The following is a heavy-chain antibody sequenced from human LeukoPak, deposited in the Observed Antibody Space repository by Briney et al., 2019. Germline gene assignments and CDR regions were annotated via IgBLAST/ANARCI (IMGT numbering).Heavy chain of an antibody. CDR3: ATVHHYYYGMDV. V-gene: IGHV3-33*01. CDR1: GFTFSSYG. D-gene: IGHD6-6*01. J-gene: IGHJ6*02. CDR2: IWYDGSNK. Sequence: GGSLRLSCAASGFTFSSYGMHWVRQAPGKGLEWVAVIWYDGSNKYYADSVKGRFTISRDNSKNTLYLQMNSLRAEDTAVYYCATVHHYYYGMDVWGQGTTVTVSS.